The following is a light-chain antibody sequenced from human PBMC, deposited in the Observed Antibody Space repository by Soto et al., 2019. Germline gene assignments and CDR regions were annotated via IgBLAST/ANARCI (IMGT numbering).Light chain of an antibody. CDR1: QSVGSSY. CDR3: QQYKNWPPIT. J-gene: IGKJ5*01. Sequence: IVLTQSPGTLSLSPGVRATLSCRASQSVGSSYLAWYQQKPGQAPRLLIYGASSRATGIPNRFSGSGSGTEFTLTISSLQSEDFAVYYCQQYKNWPPITFGQGTRLEIK. V-gene: IGKV3-20*01. CDR2: GAS.